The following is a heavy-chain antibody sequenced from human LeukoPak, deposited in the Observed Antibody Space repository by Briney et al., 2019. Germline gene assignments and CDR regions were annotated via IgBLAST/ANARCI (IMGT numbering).Heavy chain of an antibody. CDR1: GDSISSGIYY. Sequence: PSETLSLTCTVSGDSISSGIYYWAWLRQAPGKGLEWIAYNYYSGSNNYNPTLKSRITISLYKTKNTLKLTLSSVTAEDSAVYYFAVGATHSYMDVCGKGTTVTVSS. J-gene: IGHJ6*03. D-gene: IGHD3-16*01. CDR2: NYYSGSN. V-gene: IGHV4-61*05. CDR3: AVGATHSYMDV.